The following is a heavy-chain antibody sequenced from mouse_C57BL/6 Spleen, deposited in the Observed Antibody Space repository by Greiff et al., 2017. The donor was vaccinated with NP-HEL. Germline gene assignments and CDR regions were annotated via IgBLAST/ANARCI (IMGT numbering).Heavy chain of an antibody. J-gene: IGHJ2*01. CDR3: VLLRHSYFDY. CDR2: IDPENGDT. Sequence: VHVKQSGAELVRPGASVKLSCTASGFNIKDDYMHWVKQRPEQGLEWIGWIDPENGDTEYASKFQGKATITADTSSNTAYLQLSSLTSEDTAVYYCVLLRHSYFDYWGQGTTLTVSS. V-gene: IGHV14-4*01. D-gene: IGHD1-2*01. CDR1: GFNIKDDY.